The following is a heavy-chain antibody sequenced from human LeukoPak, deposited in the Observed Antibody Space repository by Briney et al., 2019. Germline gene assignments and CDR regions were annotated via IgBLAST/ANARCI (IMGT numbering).Heavy chain of an antibody. Sequence: SETLSLTCTVSGGSISSYYWSWIRQPPGKGLEWVGYIYYSGSTNYSPSLKSRVTISVDTSKNQFSLKLSSVTAADTAVYYCARERRRGVNYFDNWGQGTLVTVSS. CDR2: IYYSGST. J-gene: IGHJ4*01. CDR3: ARERRRGVNYFDN. D-gene: IGHD3-10*01. CDR1: GGSISSYY. V-gene: IGHV4-59*12.